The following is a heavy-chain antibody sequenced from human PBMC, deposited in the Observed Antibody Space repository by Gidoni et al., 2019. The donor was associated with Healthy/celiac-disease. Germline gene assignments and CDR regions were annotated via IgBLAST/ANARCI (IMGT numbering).Heavy chain of an antibody. CDR3: ARGGYDILTGYTYPFDY. CDR2: INHSGST. J-gene: IGHJ4*02. Sequence: QVQLQPWGAGLLKPSETLSLTCAVYGWSFSASYWSWIRQPPGKGLEWIGEINHSGSTNYNPSLKSRVNISVDTAKKQFSLKLSSVTAADTAVYYCARGGYDILTGYTYPFDYWGQGTLVTVSS. V-gene: IGHV4-34*01. D-gene: IGHD3-9*01. CDR1: GWSFSASY.